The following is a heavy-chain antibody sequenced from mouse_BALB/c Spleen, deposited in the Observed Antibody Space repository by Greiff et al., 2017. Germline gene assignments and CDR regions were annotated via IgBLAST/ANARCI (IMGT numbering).Heavy chain of an antibody. CDR1: GYTFTSYW. V-gene: IGHV1-69*02. Sequence: QVQLQQSGAELVRPGASVKLSCKASGYTFTSYWINWVKQRPGQGLEWIGNIYPSDSYTNYNQKFKDKATLTVDKSSSTAYMQLSSPTSEDSAVYYCTRWGDYDDMDYWGQGTSVTVSS. CDR2: IYPSDSYT. CDR3: TRWGDYDDMDY. J-gene: IGHJ4*01.